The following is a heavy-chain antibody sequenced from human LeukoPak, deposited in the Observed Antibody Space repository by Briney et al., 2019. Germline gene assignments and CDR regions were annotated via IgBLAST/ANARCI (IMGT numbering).Heavy chain of an antibody. CDR3: AKKMTTSRGGRYYFDY. CDR1: GYTFTSYD. V-gene: IGHV1-8*01. D-gene: IGHD4-17*01. Sequence: ASVKVSCKASGYTFTSYDINWVRQATGRGLEWMGWMNPNSGNTGYAQKFQGRVTMTRNTSISTAYMELSSLRSEDTAVYYCAKKMTTSRGGRYYFDYWGQGTLVTVSP. CDR2: MNPNSGNT. J-gene: IGHJ4*02.